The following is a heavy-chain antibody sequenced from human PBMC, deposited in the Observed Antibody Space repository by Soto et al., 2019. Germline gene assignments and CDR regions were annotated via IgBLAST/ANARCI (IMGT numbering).Heavy chain of an antibody. V-gene: IGHV4-34*01. CDR3: ASTTRLTIFGVAPTNDY. Sequence: PSETLSLTCAVYGGTFSGYYWTWIRQSPGKGLEWIGEINHSGSSNYNPSLKSRVTISVDMSKKQFSLKLSSVTATDTAVYYCASTTRLTIFGVAPTNDYWGQGTLVTVSS. J-gene: IGHJ4*02. CDR2: INHSGSS. D-gene: IGHD3-3*01. CDR1: GGTFSGYY.